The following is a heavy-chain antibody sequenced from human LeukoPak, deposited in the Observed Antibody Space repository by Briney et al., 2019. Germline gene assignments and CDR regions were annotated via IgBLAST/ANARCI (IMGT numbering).Heavy chain of an antibody. V-gene: IGHV1-18*01. J-gene: IGHJ5*02. Sequence: ASVKVSCKASGYTFTRYGITWVRQAPGQGLETMGWISPNNGNTNYAQKFQGRVTMTTDTSTSTAYMELRSLRSDDAAVYYCARGSYDDTNGYYYDWFDPWGQGTLVTVSS. CDR3: ARGSYDDTNGYYYDWFDP. D-gene: IGHD3-22*01. CDR2: ISPNNGNT. CDR1: GYTFTRYG.